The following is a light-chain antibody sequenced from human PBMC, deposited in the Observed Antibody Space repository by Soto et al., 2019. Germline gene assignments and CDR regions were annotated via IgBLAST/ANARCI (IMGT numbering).Light chain of an antibody. CDR1: QSVSSNY. CDR2: AAS. CDR3: QQYGRSPWT. Sequence: ENVLIQSPGTLSLSPGERATLSFRASQSVSSNYLAWYQQNPGQAPRLLIYAASSRATGIPDRFSGSGSGTDFTLTIRRLEPEDFAVYYCQQYGRSPWTFGQGTKVDI. V-gene: IGKV3-20*01. J-gene: IGKJ1*01.